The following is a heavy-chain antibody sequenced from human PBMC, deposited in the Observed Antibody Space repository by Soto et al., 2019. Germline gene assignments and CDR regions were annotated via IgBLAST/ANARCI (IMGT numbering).Heavy chain of an antibody. CDR3: ARGQSNWDKSWFDP. J-gene: IGHJ5*02. D-gene: IGHD1-26*01. V-gene: IGHV4-39*07. CDR2: IYYSGST. CDR1: GGSVISSSYY. Sequence: PAETLSPGCTVPGGSVISSSYYWGWIRQPPGKGLEWIGSIYYSGSTYYNPSLKSRVTISVDTSKNQFSLKLTSVTAADTAIYYCARGQSNWDKSWFDPWGQGTLVTVSS.